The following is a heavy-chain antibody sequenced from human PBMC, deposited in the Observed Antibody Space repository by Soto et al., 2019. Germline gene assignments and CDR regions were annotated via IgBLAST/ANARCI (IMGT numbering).Heavy chain of an antibody. D-gene: IGHD6-13*01. CDR3: ARSPYSSSWYLVASYYFDY. V-gene: IGHV1-2*04. CDR2: INTNSGGT. Sequence: ASVKVSCKASGYTFTGYYMHWVRQAPGQGLEWMGWINTNSGGTNYAQKFQGWVTMTRDTSTSTVYMELSSLRSEDTAVYYCARSPYSSSWYLVASYYFDYWGQGTLVTVSS. CDR1: GYTFTGYY. J-gene: IGHJ4*02.